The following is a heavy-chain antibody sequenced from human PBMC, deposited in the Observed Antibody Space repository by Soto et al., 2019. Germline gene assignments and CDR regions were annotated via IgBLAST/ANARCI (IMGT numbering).Heavy chain of an antibody. CDR1: GFTFDDYT. J-gene: IGHJ1*01. V-gene: IGHV3-43*01. CDR3: AKGQQLGNEYFQH. CDR2: ISWDGGST. D-gene: IGHD6-13*01. Sequence: GGSLRLSCAASGFTFDDYTMHWVRQAPGKGLEWVSLISWDGGSTYYADSVKGRFTISRDNSKNSLYLQMNSLRTEDTALYYCAKGQQLGNEYFQHWGQGTLVTVSS.